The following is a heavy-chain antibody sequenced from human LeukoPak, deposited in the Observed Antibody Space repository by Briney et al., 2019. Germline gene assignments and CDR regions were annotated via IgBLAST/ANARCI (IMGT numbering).Heavy chain of an antibody. CDR3: ARAYYYDVSVTPDY. CDR2: ISYDGSNK. J-gene: IGHJ4*02. D-gene: IGHD3-22*01. Sequence: GGSLRLSCAASGFTFSRYAMHWVRQAPGKGLEWVAVISYDGSNKYYADSVKGRFIISRDTSKNTLYLQMNSLRAEDTAVYYCARAYYYDVSVTPDYWGQGTLVTVSS. CDR1: GFTFSRYA. V-gene: IGHV3-30-3*01.